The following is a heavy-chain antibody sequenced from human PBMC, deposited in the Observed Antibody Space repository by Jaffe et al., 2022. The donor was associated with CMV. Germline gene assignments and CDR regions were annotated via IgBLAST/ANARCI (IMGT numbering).Heavy chain of an antibody. CDR2: IYWNDDK. Sequence: QITLKESGPTLVKPTQTLTLTCTFSGFSLSTSGVGVGWIRQPPGKALEWLALIYWNDDKRYSPSLKSRLTITKDTSKNQVVLTMTNMDPVDTATYYCAHSLGSYYDFWSGYYSEGVYFDYWGQGTLVTVSS. D-gene: IGHD3-3*01. V-gene: IGHV2-5*01. CDR1: GFSLSTSGVG. J-gene: IGHJ4*02. CDR3: AHSLGSYYDFWSGYYSEGVYFDY.